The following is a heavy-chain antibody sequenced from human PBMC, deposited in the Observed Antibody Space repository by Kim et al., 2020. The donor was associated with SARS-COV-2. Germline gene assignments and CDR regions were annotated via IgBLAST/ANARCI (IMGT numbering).Heavy chain of an antibody. D-gene: IGHD2-21*01. CDR3: ARAPDCGGGASRSLHHY. V-gene: IGHV3-74*01. CDR1: GFTFNSYC. J-gene: IGHJ4*01. Sequence: GGSLRLSCAASGFTFNSYCFNWVRQAPGKGLMWVSRINLGGGRVDYADSVKGRITISRDNAKNTLYLQMSSLRAEDTAVYYCARAPDCGGGASRSLHHY. CDR2: INLGGGRV.